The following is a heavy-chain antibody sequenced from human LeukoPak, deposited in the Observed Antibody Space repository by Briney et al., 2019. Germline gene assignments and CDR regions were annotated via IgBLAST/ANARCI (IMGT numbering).Heavy chain of an antibody. CDR1: GGSISSYY. V-gene: IGHV4-4*07. CDR3: ARDLQYCSSTSCYIAFDI. Sequence: PSETLSLTCTVSGGSISSYYWSWIRQPAGKGLEWIGRIYTSGSTNYNPSLKSRVAMSVDTSKNQFSLKLSSVTAADTAVYYCARDLQYCSSTSCYIAFDIWGQGTMVTVSS. CDR2: IYTSGST. J-gene: IGHJ3*02. D-gene: IGHD2-2*02.